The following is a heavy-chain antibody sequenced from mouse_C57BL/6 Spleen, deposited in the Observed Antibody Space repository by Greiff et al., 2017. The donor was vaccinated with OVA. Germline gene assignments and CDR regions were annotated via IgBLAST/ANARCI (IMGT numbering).Heavy chain of an antibody. CDR2: ISDGGSYT. CDR1: GFTFSSYA. Sequence: EVQGVESGGGLVKPGGSLKLSCAASGFTFSSYAMSWVRQTPEKRLEWVATISDGGSYTYYPDNVKGRFTISRDNAKNNLYLQMSHLKSEDTAMYYCARVSDYDVYFDYWGQGTTLTVSS. V-gene: IGHV5-4*01. CDR3: ARVSDYDVYFDY. J-gene: IGHJ2*01. D-gene: IGHD2-4*01.